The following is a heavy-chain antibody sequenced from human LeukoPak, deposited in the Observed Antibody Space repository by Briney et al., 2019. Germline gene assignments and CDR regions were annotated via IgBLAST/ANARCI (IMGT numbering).Heavy chain of an antibody. J-gene: IGHJ4*02. V-gene: IGHV3-23*01. CDR3: ASGNYGQLDY. Sequence: GGSLRLSCAASGFIFSTYAMSWVRQAPGKGLEWVSTISGSGGSTYYADSLKGRFTISRDNSKNTLYLQMNSLRAEDTAIYYCASGNYGQLDYWGQGALVTVSS. CDR2: ISGSGGST. CDR1: GFIFSTYA. D-gene: IGHD1-26*01.